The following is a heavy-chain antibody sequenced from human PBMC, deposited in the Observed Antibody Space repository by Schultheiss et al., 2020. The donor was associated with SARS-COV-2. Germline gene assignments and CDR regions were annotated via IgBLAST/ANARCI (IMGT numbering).Heavy chain of an antibody. CDR2: IWYDGSNK. CDR1: GFTFSSYG. V-gene: IGHV3-33*03. CDR3: AKDLTTVTTDLSDAFDI. Sequence: GGSLRLSCAASGFTFSSYGMHWVRQAPGKGLEWVAVIWYDGSNKYYADSVKGRFTISRDNAKNSLYLQMNSLRAEDTALYYCAKDLTTVTTDLSDAFDIWGQGTMVTVSS. J-gene: IGHJ3*02. D-gene: IGHD4-17*01.